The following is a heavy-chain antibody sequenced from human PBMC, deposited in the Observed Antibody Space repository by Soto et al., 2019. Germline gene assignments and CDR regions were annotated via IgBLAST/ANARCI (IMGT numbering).Heavy chain of an antibody. V-gene: IGHV4-59*01. CDR3: ARFGNLHGFDY. CDR2: IYYSGST. D-gene: IGHD3-16*01. CDR1: GGSISSYY. J-gene: IGHJ4*02. Sequence: TSETLSLTCTVSGGSISSYYWSWIRQPPGKGQEWIGYIYYSGSTNYNPSLKSRVTISVDTSKNQFSLKLSSVTAADTAVYYCARFGNLHGFDYWGQGTLVTVSS.